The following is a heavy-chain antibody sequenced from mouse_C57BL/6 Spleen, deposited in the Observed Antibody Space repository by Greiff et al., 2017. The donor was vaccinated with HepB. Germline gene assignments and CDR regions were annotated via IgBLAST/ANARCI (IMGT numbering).Heavy chain of an antibody. CDR1: GFTFSDYG. V-gene: IGHV5-17*01. Sequence: EVKVEESGGGLVKPGGSLKLSCAASGFTFSDYGMHWVRQAPEKGLEWVAYISSGSSTIYYADTVKGRFTISRDNAKNTLFLQMTSLRSEDTAMYYCARTRDGYYAWFAYWGQGTLVTVSA. D-gene: IGHD2-3*01. CDR2: ISSGSSTI. J-gene: IGHJ3*01. CDR3: ARTRDGYYAWFAY.